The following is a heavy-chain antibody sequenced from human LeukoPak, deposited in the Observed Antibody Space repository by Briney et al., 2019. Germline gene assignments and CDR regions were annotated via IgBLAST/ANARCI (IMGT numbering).Heavy chain of an antibody. CDR1: GYTFTSYG. V-gene: IGHV1-18*01. CDR3: AREGQYNWNPRGYYYYGMDV. CDR2: ISAYNGNT. J-gene: IGHJ6*02. D-gene: IGHD1-20*01. Sequence: ASVKVSCKASGYTFTSYGISWVRQAPGQGLEWMGWISAYNGNTNYAQKLQGRVTMTTDTPTSTAYMELRSLRSDDTAVYYCAREGQYNWNPRGYYYYGMDVWGQGTTVTVSS.